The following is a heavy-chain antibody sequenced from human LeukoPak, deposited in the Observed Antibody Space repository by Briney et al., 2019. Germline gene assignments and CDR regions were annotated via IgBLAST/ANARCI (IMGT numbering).Heavy chain of an antibody. J-gene: IGHJ4*02. CDR3: TTAYVVTTYFFDY. V-gene: IGHV3-15*01. D-gene: IGHD2-21*02. CDR1: GFTFTNAW. Sequence: GGSLRLSCAASGFTFTNAWMSWVRQAPGKGLEWGGRIKSKTDGGTIDYAAPVKGRFTISRDDSKNMVYLQMNSLKTEDTAVYYCTTAYVVTTYFFDYWGQGILVPVSS. CDR2: IKSKTDGGTI.